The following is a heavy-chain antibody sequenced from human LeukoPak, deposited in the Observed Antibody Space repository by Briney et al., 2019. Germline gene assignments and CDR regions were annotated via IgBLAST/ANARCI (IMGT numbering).Heavy chain of an antibody. CDR1: GYSVSSGYY. D-gene: IGHD3-3*01. V-gene: IGHV4-38-2*01. J-gene: IGHJ4*02. CDR2: IYHSGST. Sequence: SETLSLTCAVSGYSVSSGYYWGWIRQPPGKGLEWIGSIYHSGSTYYNPSLKSRVTISVDTSKNQFSLKLSSVTAADTAVYYCARGYDFWSGYSLDYWGQGTLVTVSS. CDR3: ARGYDFWSGYSLDY.